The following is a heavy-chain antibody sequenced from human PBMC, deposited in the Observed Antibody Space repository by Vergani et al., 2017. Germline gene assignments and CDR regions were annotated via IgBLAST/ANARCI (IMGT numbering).Heavy chain of an antibody. D-gene: IGHD3-16*01. J-gene: IGHJ4*02. CDR1: GFPLSNYD. Sequence: QVQLVESGGGVVQRGGSLRLSCATSGFPLSNYDMQWIRHVPGKGLEFVAFIQFDGSNQYYADSVKGRFTLSRDFSKKTLYLQMNSLRTDDTATYYCAKHFRGWGIDYWGQGTQVIVSS. CDR3: AKHFRGWGIDY. V-gene: IGHV3-30*02. CDR2: IQFDGSNQ.